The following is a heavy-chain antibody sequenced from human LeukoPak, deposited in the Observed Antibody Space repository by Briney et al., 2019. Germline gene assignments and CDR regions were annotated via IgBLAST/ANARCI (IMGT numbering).Heavy chain of an antibody. CDR1: GGSISSYY. J-gene: IGHJ4*02. CDR3: ARDLRGVLDY. D-gene: IGHD3-10*01. Sequence: SETLSLTCTVSGGSISSYYWSWIRQPLGKGLEWIGYIYYSGSTNYNPSLKSRVTISVDTSKNQFSLKLSSVTAADTAVYYCARDLRGVLDYWGQGTLVTVSS. CDR2: IYYSGST. V-gene: IGHV4-59*01.